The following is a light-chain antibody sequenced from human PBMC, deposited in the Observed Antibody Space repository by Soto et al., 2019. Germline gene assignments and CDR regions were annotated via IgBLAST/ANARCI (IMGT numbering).Light chain of an antibody. CDR2: GAS. CDR3: QQSYHTPQT. V-gene: IGKV1-39*01. Sequence: DIQMTQSPSSLSASVGDRVTITCRASQTVSRSLNWYQQISGRAPVLLIYGASSLQSGVPSRFSGRGSGTDFTLTISSLQTEDFATYYCQQSYHTPQTFGQGTKVEI. CDR1: QTVSRS. J-gene: IGKJ1*01.